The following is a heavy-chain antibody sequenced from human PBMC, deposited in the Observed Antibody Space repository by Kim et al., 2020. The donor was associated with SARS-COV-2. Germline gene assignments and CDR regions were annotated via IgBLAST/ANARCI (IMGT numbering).Heavy chain of an antibody. CDR2: IYYSGST. CDR1: GGSISSSSYY. V-gene: IGHV4-39*01. J-gene: IGHJ4*02. Sequence: SETLSLTCTVSGGSISSSSYYWGWIRQPPGKGLEWIGSIYYSGSTYYNPSLKSRVTISVDTSKNQFSLKLSSVTAADTAVYYCAEYSSSWYYYWGQGTLVTVSS. CDR3: AEYSSSWYYY. D-gene: IGHD6-13*01.